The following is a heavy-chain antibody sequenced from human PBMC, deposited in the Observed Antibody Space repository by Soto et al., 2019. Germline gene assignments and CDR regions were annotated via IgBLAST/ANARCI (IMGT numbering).Heavy chain of an antibody. V-gene: IGHV4-4*07. CDR2: IYPSGNT. CDR1: GGSISSYY. J-gene: IGHJ6*02. CDR3: ARDHLILPAHDFFYGSDV. Sequence: PSETLSLTCTVSGGSISSYYWSWIRQTAGKGLEWIGRIYPSGNTNYNPSLKSRVTLSIDTSKNQLSLKMSSVTAEDTAVYYCARDHLILPAHDFFYGSDVWGRGATVTVSS. D-gene: IGHD2-21*02.